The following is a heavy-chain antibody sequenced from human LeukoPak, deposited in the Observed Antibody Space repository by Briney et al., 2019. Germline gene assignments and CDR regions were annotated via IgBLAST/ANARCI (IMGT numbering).Heavy chain of an antibody. V-gene: IGHV3-21*01. J-gene: IGHJ4*02. D-gene: IGHD3-10*01. CDR2: ISSSSSYI. Sequence: GGSLRLSCAASGFTFSSYSMNWVRQAPGKGLEWVSSISSSSSYIYYADSVKGRFTISRDNAKNSLYLQMNSLRAEDTAVYYCASWPPITMVRGVIDDYWGQGTLVTVSS. CDR3: ASWPPITMVRGVIDDY. CDR1: GFTFSSYS.